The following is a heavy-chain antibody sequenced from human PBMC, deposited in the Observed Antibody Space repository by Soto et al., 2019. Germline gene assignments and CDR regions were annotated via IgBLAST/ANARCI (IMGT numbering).Heavy chain of an antibody. D-gene: IGHD1-26*01. J-gene: IGHJ3*02. CDR3: ARGTKWELLDAFEI. CDR2: IYYSGST. Sequence: PSETLCLTCAVSGYSIGSGYGWGWVRRPPGKGLEWIGYIYYSGSTNYNPSLKSRVTISVDTSKNQFSLKLSSVTAADTAVYYCARGTKWELLDAFEIWGQGTMVSVSS. V-gene: IGHV4-61*01. CDR1: GYSIGSGYG.